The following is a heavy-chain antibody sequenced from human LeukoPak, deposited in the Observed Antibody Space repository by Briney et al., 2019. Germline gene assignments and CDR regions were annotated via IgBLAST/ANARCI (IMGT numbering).Heavy chain of an antibody. CDR2: VSGSGGST. D-gene: IGHD3-9*01. CDR3: AKSRGLRYFDWSD. CDR1: GFTFSSYA. V-gene: IGHV3-23*01. Sequence: GGSLRLSCAASGFTFSSYAMSWVRQAPGKGLEWVSAVSGSGGSTYYAGSVKGRFTISRDNSKNTLYLQMNSLRAEDTAVYYCAKSRGLRYFDWSDWGQGTLVTVSS. J-gene: IGHJ4*02.